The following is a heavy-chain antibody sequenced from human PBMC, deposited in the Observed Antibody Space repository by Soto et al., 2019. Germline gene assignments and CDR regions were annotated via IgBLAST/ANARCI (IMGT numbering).Heavy chain of an antibody. CDR1: GFTFSSYN. V-gene: IGHV3-48*02. J-gene: IGHJ4*02. Sequence: EVQLVESGGGLVQPGGSLRLSCAASGFTFSSYNMNWVRQAPGKGLEWVSYISSGSGIISYADSVKGRFTISRDNAKNSLYLQMNSLRDEDTAVYYCARIRVGYWGQGSPVTVSS. CDR2: ISSGSGII. CDR3: ARIRVGY.